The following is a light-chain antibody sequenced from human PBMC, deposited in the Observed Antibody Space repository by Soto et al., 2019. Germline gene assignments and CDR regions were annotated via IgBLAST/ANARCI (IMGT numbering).Light chain of an antibody. CDR3: QQYDGSPLT. CDR2: AAS. J-gene: IGKJ4*01. V-gene: IGKV3-20*01. CDR1: QNVSSTY. Sequence: EIVLTQSPGTLSLSPGERATLSCRASQNVSSTYLAWYQQKPGQAPRLLIYAASSRAPGIPDRFSGSGSGTDFTLTISRLGPEDFAVYFCQQYDGSPLTFGGGTKVEIK.